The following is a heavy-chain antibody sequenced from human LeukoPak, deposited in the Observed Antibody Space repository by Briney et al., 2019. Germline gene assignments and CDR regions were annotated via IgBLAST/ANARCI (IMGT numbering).Heavy chain of an antibody. J-gene: IGHJ4*02. CDR3: ARSQTVAGPFDY. CDR2: IIPILGIA. Sequence: SVKVSCKASGYTFTSYYMHWVRQAPGQGLEWMGRIIPILGIANYAQKFQGRVTITADKSTSTAYMELSSLRSEDTAVYYCARSQTVAGPFDYWGQGTLVTVSS. CDR1: GYTFTSYY. D-gene: IGHD6-19*01. V-gene: IGHV1-69*02.